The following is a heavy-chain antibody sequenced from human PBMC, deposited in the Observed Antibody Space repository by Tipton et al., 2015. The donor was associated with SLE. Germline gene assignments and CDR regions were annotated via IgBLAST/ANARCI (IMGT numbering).Heavy chain of an antibody. Sequence: TLSLTCSVSGDSISSGTYYWSWVRQPAGKGLEWIGDLYSSGSTNYNPPLKSRVTISVDTSNNQFSLRLSSVTAADTAVYYCARWVSGYADYWGQGTLVTVSS. CDR3: ARWVSGYADY. D-gene: IGHD5-12*01. V-gene: IGHV4-61*01. CDR2: LYSSGST. CDR1: GDSISSGTYY. J-gene: IGHJ4*02.